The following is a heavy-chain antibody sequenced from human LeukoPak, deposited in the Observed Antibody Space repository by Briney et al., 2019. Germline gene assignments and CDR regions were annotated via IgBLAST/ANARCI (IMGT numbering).Heavy chain of an antibody. J-gene: IGHJ5*02. V-gene: IGHV4-39*01. Sequence: SETLSLTCTVSGGSISSSSYYWGWIRQPPGKGLERIGSIYYSGSTYYNPSLKSRVTISVDTSKNQFSLKLSSVTAADTAVYYCARRVYYDFWSGRNHNWFDPWGQGTLVTVSS. CDR1: GGSISSSSYY. CDR2: IYYSGST. D-gene: IGHD3-3*01. CDR3: ARRVYYDFWSGRNHNWFDP.